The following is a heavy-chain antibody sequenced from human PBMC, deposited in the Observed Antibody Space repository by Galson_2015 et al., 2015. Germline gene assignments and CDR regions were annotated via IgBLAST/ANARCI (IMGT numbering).Heavy chain of an antibody. D-gene: IGHD3-16*01. J-gene: IGHJ4*02. Sequence: SLRLSCAASGFTFSTYGMGWVRQAPGRGLEWVSAISGRGRDTYYADSVKGRFTISRDNSKNTLYLQMTSLRPEDTAVYYCAKVSGVLTPFDYWGQGTLVTVSS. CDR2: ISGRGRDT. V-gene: IGHV3-23*01. CDR1: GFTFSTYG. CDR3: AKVSGVLTPFDY.